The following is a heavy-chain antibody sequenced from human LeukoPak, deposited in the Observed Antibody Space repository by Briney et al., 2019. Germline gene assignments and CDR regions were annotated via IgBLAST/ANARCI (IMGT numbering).Heavy chain of an antibody. CDR1: GFTFNTYS. CDR2: INSGSTYK. Sequence: GGSLRLSCAASGFTFNTYSMNCVREAPGRGLEWVSSINSGSTYKYYADSVKGRFTVSRDNAKNSLYLQMNSLRAEDTAVYYCARGPYPDYWGQGTLVTVSS. V-gene: IGHV3-21*01. CDR3: ARGPYPDY. J-gene: IGHJ4*02.